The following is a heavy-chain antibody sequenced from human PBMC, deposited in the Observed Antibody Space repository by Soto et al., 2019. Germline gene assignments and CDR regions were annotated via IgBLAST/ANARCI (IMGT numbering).Heavy chain of an antibody. CDR1: GDSISNLDYF. CDR3: ARGRYCLTGRCFPNWFDS. Sequence: SETLSLTCSVSGDSISNLDYFWAWIRQPPGQAMEYIGYIYKSATTYYNPSFESRVAISVDTSKSQFSLNVTSVTAADTAVYFCARGRYCLTGRCFPNWFDSWGQGALVTVSS. J-gene: IGHJ5*01. D-gene: IGHD7-27*01. V-gene: IGHV4-30-4*01. CDR2: IYKSATT.